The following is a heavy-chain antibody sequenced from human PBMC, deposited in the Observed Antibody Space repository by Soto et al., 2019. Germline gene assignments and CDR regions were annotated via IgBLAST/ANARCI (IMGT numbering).Heavy chain of an antibody. CDR2: IYWNDDK. J-gene: IGHJ6*02. Sequence: SGPTLVNPTQTRTLTCTFSGFSLSTSGVGVGWIRQPPGKALEWLALIYWNDDKRYSPSLKSRLTITKDTSKNQVVLTMTNMDPVDTATYYCVHSRTPQDHYGMAVCGHGTTVTVFS. CDR1: GFSLSTSGVG. V-gene: IGHV2-5*01. CDR3: VHSRTPQDHYGMAV.